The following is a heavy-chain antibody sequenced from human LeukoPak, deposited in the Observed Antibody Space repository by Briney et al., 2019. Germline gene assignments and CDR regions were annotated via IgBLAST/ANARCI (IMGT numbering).Heavy chain of an antibody. D-gene: IGHD2-2*03. V-gene: IGHV4-38-2*02. Sequence: SETLSLTCSVSNYSINTGYFWAWLRQPPGKGLEWIGRIYTSGSTNYNPSLKSRVTMSVDTSKNQFSLKLSSVTAADTAVYYCARDSNLGYCIDPLCDSGRYWGQGTLVTVSS. CDR1: NYSINTGYF. J-gene: IGHJ4*02. CDR3: ARDSNLGYCIDPLCDSGRY. CDR2: IYTSGST.